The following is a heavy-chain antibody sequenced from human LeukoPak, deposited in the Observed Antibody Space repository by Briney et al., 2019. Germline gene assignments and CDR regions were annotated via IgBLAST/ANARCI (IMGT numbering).Heavy chain of an antibody. Sequence: SGTLSLTCTVSGGSISSYYWSWIRQPPGKGLEWIGYIYYSGSTNYNPSLKSRVTISVDTSKNQFSLKLSSVTAADTAVYYCARTPAVAGRARSFDYWGQGTLVTVSS. CDR2: IYYSGST. CDR3: ARTPAVAGRARSFDY. J-gene: IGHJ4*02. V-gene: IGHV4-59*08. D-gene: IGHD6-19*01. CDR1: GGSISSYY.